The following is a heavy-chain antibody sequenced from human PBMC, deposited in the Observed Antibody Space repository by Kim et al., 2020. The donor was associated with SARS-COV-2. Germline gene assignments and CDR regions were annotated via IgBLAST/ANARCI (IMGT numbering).Heavy chain of an antibody. CDR1: GFSFSDYV. J-gene: IGHJ4*02. D-gene: IGHD6-25*01. CDR2: TTPTGGST. Sequence: GGSLRLSCAASGFSFSDYVMAWVRQAPGTGLEWVSATTPTGGSTYYSDSVRGRFTISRDTSTTTVYLQMSSLTVDDTAVYYCAKGSGRSRPYYFDSWGQGTLVTVSS. CDR3: AKGSGRSRPYYFDS. V-gene: IGHV3-23*01.